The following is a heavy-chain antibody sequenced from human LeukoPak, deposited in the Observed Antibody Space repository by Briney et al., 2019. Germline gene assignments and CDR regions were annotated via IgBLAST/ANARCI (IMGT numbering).Heavy chain of an antibody. Sequence: GGSLRLSCAASGITFSSYAMSWVRQAPGKGLEWVSAISGSGGSTYYADSVKGRFTTSRDNAKNSLYLQMNSLRAEDTAVYYCARDRLPENGMDVWGQGTTVTVSS. V-gene: IGHV3-23*01. CDR1: GITFSSYA. CDR3: ARDRLPENGMDV. J-gene: IGHJ6*02. CDR2: ISGSGGST.